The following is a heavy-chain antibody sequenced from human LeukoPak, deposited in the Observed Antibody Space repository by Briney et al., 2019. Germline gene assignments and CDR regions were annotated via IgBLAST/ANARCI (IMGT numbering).Heavy chain of an antibody. D-gene: IGHD6-19*01. CDR1: GFTFGDYA. J-gene: IGHJ1*01. Sequence: SLRLSCTASGFTFGDYAMSWVRQAPGKGLEWVGFIRSKAYGGTTEYAASVKGRFTISRDDSKSIAYLQMNSLKTEDTAVYYCTSSSGWSEYFQHWGQGTLVTVSS. CDR2: IRSKAYGGTT. CDR3: TSSSGWSEYFQH. V-gene: IGHV3-49*04.